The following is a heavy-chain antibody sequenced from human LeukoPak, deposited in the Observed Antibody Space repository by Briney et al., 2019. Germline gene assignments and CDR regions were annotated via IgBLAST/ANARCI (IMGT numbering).Heavy chain of an antibody. CDR2: IYYSGST. CDR3: ARGPHGENWFDP. D-gene: IGHD7-27*01. J-gene: IGHJ5*02. Sequence: SQTLSLTCTVSGGSISSGGYSWSWIRQHPGKGLEWIGYIYYSGSTYYNPSLKSRVTISVDTSKNQFSLKLSSVTAADTAVYYCARGPHGENWFDPWGQGTLVTVSS. CDR1: GGSISSGGYS. V-gene: IGHV4-31*03.